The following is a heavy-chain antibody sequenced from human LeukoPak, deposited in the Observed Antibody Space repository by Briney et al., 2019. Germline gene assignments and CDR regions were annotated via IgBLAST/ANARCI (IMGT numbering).Heavy chain of an antibody. CDR2: IYTSGST. V-gene: IGHV4-4*07. Sequence: PSETLSLTCTVSGGSIRSYYWSWIRQPAGKGLEWIGRIYTSGSTNYNPSLESRVTMSVDTSKNQFSLKLSSVTAADTAVYYCARISDRSSSSCPYYYYMDVWGKGTTVTVSS. CDR3: ARISDRSSSSCPYYYYMDV. D-gene: IGHD2-2*01. CDR1: GGSIRSYY. J-gene: IGHJ6*03.